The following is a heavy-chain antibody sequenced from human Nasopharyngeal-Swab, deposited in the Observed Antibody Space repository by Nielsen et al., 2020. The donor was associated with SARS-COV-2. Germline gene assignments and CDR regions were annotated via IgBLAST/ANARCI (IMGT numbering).Heavy chain of an antibody. D-gene: IGHD4-17*01. CDR1: GGTFSSYA. CDR3: ARDLSSYGDYDRSFDY. V-gene: IGHV1-69*10. CDR2: IIPILGIA. J-gene: IGHJ4*02. Sequence: SVKVSCKASGGTFSSYAISWVRKAPGQGLEWMGGIIPILGIANYAQKFQGRVTITADKSTSTAYMELSSLRSEDTAVYYCARDLSSYGDYDRSFDYWGQGTLVTVSS.